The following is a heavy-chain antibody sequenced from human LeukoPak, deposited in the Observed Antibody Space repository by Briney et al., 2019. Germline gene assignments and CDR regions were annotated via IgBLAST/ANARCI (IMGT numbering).Heavy chain of an antibody. Sequence: PGGSLRLSCAASGFTFSSYAMSWVRQAPGKGLEWVSAISGSGGSTYYADSVKGRFTISRDNSKNTLYLQMNSLRAEDTAVYYCARGPKGYCSSSSCSLDYWGQGTLVTVSS. CDR2: ISGSGGST. CDR3: ARGPKGYCSSSSCSLDY. CDR1: GFTFSSYA. D-gene: IGHD2-15*01. V-gene: IGHV3-23*01. J-gene: IGHJ4*02.